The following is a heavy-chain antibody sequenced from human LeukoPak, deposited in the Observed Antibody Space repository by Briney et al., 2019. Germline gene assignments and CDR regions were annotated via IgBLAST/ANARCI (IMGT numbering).Heavy chain of an antibody. Sequence: GGSLRLSCAASGFTFSDSAVSWVRHSPGEGLKWVSSISNTGGRTYYADSVKGRFTITRDNSRNTVDLQMNSLRAGDTAKYYCAKGGQDFDFWRFDLWGQGILVIVCS. V-gene: IGHV3-23*01. CDR2: ISNTGGRT. J-gene: IGHJ5*02. D-gene: IGHD3-3*01. CDR1: GFTFSDSA. CDR3: AKGGQDFDFWRFDL.